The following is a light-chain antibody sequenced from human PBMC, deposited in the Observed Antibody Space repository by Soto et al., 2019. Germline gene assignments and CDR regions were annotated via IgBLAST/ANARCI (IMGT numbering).Light chain of an antibody. CDR2: WAS. V-gene: IGKV4-1*01. J-gene: IGKJ4*01. Sequence: DIVMTQSPESLAVSLGERATINCKSSQNVLYSSNNKNQLAWYQQKPGQPPKLLIYWASTRESGVPDRFSGSGSGTDFILTISSLQAEDVAVYYCQQYYSPPLTFGGGTKVEIK. CDR1: QNVLYSSNNKNQ. CDR3: QQYYSPPLT.